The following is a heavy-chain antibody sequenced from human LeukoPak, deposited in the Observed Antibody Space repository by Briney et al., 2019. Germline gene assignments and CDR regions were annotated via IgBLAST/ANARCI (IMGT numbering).Heavy chain of an antibody. J-gene: IGHJ4*02. CDR2: IIPIFGTA. CDR1: GGTFSSYA. V-gene: IGHV1-69*06. Sequence: GSSVKVSCKASGGTFSSYAISWVRQAPGQELEWMGEIIPIFGTANYAQKFQGRVTITADKSTSTAYMELSSLRSEDTAVYYCARAADGQWRFDYWGQGTLVTVSS. CDR3: ARAADGQWRFDY. D-gene: IGHD6-19*01.